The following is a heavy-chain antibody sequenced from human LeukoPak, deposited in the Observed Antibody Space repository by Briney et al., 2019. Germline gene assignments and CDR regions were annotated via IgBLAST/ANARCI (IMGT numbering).Heavy chain of an antibody. CDR2: IGIDSGST. V-gene: IGHV3-48*01. J-gene: IGHJ4*02. CDR3: ARDYKYAFDN. Sequence: GGSLRLSCAASGFTFSDYSMNWVRQAPGKGLEWISYIGIDSGSTKYADSVKGRFTISGDKAKNSLYLQMNSLRVEDTAVYYCARDYKYAFDNWGQGTLVTVSS. CDR1: GFTFSDYS. D-gene: IGHD5-24*01.